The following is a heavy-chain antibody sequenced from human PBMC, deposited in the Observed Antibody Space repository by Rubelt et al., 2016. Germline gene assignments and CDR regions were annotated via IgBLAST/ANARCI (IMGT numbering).Heavy chain of an antibody. V-gene: IGHV3-23*01. Sequence: APGKGLEWVSAISGSGGSTYYADSVKGRFTISRDNSKNTLYLQMNSLRAEDTAVYYCASGVKYCSSTSCYEDYWGQGTLVTVSS. J-gene: IGHJ4*02. D-gene: IGHD2-2*01. CDR3: ASGVKYCSSTSCYEDY. CDR2: ISGSGGST.